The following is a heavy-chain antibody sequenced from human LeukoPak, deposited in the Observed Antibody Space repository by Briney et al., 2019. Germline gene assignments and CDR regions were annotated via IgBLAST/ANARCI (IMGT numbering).Heavy chain of an antibody. D-gene: IGHD3-10*01. CDR3: ARVRSYYGSMTGKSYYFGY. CDR2: IYSSEGS. CDR1: SVSISTYY. Sequence: SETLSLTCTVSSVSISTYYWSWIRQPPGKGLEWIGYIYSSEGSNYNPSLKGRVIILADTSKNQFSLNLRSVTAADTAVYYCARVRSYYGSMTGKSYYFGYWGQGILVTVSS. V-gene: IGHV4-59*01. J-gene: IGHJ4*02.